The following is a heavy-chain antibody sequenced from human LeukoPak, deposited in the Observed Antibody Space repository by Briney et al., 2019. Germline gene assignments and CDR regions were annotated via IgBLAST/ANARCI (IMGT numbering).Heavy chain of an antibody. D-gene: IGHD3-22*01. CDR2: IYYSGST. Sequence: PSETLSLTCTVSGGSISSGGYYWSWIRQHPGKGLEWIGYIYYSGSTYYNPSLKSRVTISVDTSKNQFSLKLSSVTAADTAVYYCARTYYYDSSGHGEYFQHWGQGTLVTVSS. CDR1: GGSISSGGYY. V-gene: IGHV4-31*03. J-gene: IGHJ1*01. CDR3: ARTYYYDSSGHGEYFQH.